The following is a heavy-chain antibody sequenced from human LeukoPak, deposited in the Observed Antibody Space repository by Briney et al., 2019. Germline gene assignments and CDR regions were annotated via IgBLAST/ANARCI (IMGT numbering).Heavy chain of an antibody. CDR3: ARSSIVVVVAAQDY. CDR1: GFTFSGYA. J-gene: IGHJ4*02. CDR2: ISYDGSNK. D-gene: IGHD2-15*01. V-gene: IGHV3-30-3*01. Sequence: GGSLRLSCAASGFTFSGYAMHWVRQAPGKGLEWVAVISYDGSNKYYADSVKGRFTISRDNSKNTLYLQMNSLRAEDTAVYYCARSSIVVVVAAQDYWGQGTLVTVSS.